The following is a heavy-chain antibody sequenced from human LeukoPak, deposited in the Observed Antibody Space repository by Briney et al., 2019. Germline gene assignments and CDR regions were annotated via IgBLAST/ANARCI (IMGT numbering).Heavy chain of an antibody. J-gene: IGHJ6*02. D-gene: IGHD5/OR15-5a*01. Sequence: PGGSLRLSCAASGFTFSSYGMHWVRQAPGKGLEWVAVIWYDGSNKYYADSVKGRFTTSRDNSKNTLYLQMNSLRAEDTAVYYCAKDLLLAPTYYYYGMDVWGQGTTVTVSS. CDR2: IWYDGSNK. CDR3: AKDLLLAPTYYYYGMDV. V-gene: IGHV3-30*02. CDR1: GFTFSSYG.